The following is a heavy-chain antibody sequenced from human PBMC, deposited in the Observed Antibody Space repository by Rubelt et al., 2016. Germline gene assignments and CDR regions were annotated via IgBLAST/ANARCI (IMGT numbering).Heavy chain of an antibody. CDR2: IYYSGST. J-gene: IGHJ5*02. CDR1: GGSISSSSYY. D-gene: IGHD2-2*01. Sequence: QLQLQESGPGLVKPSETLSLTCTVSGGSISSSSYYWGWIRQPPGKGLEWIGYIYYSGSTYYHPSLKSRVTISVDTSKNQFSLKLGSVTAADTAVYYCARVRVEVPAARFDPWGQGTLVTVSS. CDR3: ARVRVEVPAARFDP. V-gene: IGHV4-39*07.